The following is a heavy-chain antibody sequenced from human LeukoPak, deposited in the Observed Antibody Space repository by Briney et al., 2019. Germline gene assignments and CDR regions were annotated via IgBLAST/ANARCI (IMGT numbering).Heavy chain of an antibody. D-gene: IGHD5-18*01. CDR1: GFTFSSYA. CDR2: ISGSGGST. V-gene: IGHV3-23*01. J-gene: IGHJ6*02. Sequence: PGGSLRLSCAASGFTFSSYAMSWVRQALGKGLEWVSAISGSGGSTYYADSVRGRFTISRDNSKNTLYLQMNSLRAEDTAVYYCAKDGAAMVTSYYGMDVWGQGTTVTVSS. CDR3: AKDGAAMVTSYYGMDV.